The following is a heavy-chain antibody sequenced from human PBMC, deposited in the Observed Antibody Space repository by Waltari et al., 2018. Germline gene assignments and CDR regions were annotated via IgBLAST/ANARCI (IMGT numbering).Heavy chain of an antibody. CDR3: ARGMSSVWYGPFDY. CDR2: VYYTGNP. CDR1: GGSINIYY. J-gene: IGHJ4*02. D-gene: IGHD6-19*01. V-gene: IGHV4-59*08. Sequence: QVQLQESGPGLVKPSETLSLTCTVSGGSINIYYWSWIRQPPGKGLGWIGYVYYTGNPTYNPSLESRVTLSADTSKNQVSLRLRSVTAADTAVYYCARGMSSVWYGPFDYWGQGTLVTVSS.